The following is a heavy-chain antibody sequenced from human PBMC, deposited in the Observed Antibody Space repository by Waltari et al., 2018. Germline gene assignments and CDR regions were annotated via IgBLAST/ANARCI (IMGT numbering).Heavy chain of an antibody. D-gene: IGHD2-2*01. CDR3: ARGESTPGYMDV. CDR1: GGSFSGYY. Sequence: QVQLQQWGAGLLKPSETLSLTCAVYGGSFSGYYWSWIRQPPGKGLEWIGEINHSGSTNYNPSLKRRVTISVDTSKNQFSLKLSSVTAADTAVYYCARGESTPGYMDVWGKGTTVTISS. CDR2: INHSGST. V-gene: IGHV4-34*01. J-gene: IGHJ6*03.